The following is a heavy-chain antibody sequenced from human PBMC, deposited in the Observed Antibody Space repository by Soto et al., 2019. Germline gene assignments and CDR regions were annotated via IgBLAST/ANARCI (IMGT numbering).Heavy chain of an antibody. V-gene: IGHV3-30*18. Sequence: QVQLVESGGGVVQPGRSLRLSCAASGFTFSSYGMHWVRQAPGKGLEWVAVISYDGSNKYYADSVKGRFTISRDNSKNTLYLQMNSLRAEDTAVYYCAKDLDVVVTAYRYYYYYGMDVWGQGTTVTVSS. D-gene: IGHD2-21*02. CDR2: ISYDGSNK. CDR3: AKDLDVVVTAYRYYYYYGMDV. J-gene: IGHJ6*02. CDR1: GFTFSSYG.